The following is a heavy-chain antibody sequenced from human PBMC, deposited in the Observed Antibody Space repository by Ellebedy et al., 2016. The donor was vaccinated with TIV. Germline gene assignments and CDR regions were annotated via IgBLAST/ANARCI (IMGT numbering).Heavy chain of an antibody. J-gene: IGHJ4*02. CDR1: GFPFSTAW. Sequence: PGGSLRLSCEASGFPFSTAWMTRVRQAPGKGLEWVANINKDGSEEYYLDSVKGRFTISRDNTKRSLFLQMNSPRAEDTALYYCARGFMPDYWGQGTLVTVSS. CDR3: ARGFMPDY. CDR2: INKDGSEE. D-gene: IGHD2-2*01. V-gene: IGHV3-7*03.